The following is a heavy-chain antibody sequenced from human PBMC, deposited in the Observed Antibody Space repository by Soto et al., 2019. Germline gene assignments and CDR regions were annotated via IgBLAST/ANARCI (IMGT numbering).Heavy chain of an antibody. V-gene: IGHV4-61*01. Sequence: PSETLSLTCTVSGGSISSPNFYWSWIRQPPGQGLELVAYISDTGRTDYNPFLKSRLSISVDTSRNQFSLEVRSLTSADTAIYYCARVAYSSGHFDYWGLGTLVTVSS. CDR1: GGSISSPNFY. CDR3: ARVAYSSGHFDY. J-gene: IGHJ4*02. CDR2: ISDTGRT. D-gene: IGHD6-19*01.